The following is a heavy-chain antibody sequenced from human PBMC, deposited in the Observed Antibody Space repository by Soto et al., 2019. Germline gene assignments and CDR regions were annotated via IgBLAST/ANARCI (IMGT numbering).Heavy chain of an antibody. CDR1: GYAFVDFL. CDR2: MNPKRGDT. CDR3: ARTGGLFTTSWYVFDY. D-gene: IGHD6-13*01. J-gene: IGHJ4*01. V-gene: IGHV1-8*01. Sequence: ASLQVSCKRSGYAFVDFLFNWIRQAPGQGLEWMGWMNPKRGDTGSAQKFQGRVTMTRNTSINTAFLEVTGLTSDDTAVYFCARTGGLFTTSWYVFDYWGQ.